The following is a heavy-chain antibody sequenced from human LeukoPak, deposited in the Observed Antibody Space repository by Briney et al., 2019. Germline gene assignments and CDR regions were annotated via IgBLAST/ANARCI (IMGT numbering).Heavy chain of an antibody. J-gene: IGHJ4*02. CDR3: ATSRTFDY. CDR1: GFTISSYW. CDR2: IKQDGSEK. Sequence: GGSLRLSCAASGFTISSYWMSWVRQAPGKGLEWVANIKQDGSEKYYVDSVKGRFTISRDNAKSSLYLQMNSLRAEDTAVYYCATSRTFDYWGQGTLVTVSS. V-gene: IGHV3-7*01.